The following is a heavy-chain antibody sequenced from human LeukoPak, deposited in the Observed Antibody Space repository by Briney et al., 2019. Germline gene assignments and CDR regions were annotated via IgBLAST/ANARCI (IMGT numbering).Heavy chain of an antibody. CDR3: AKEERGSYLLDYYYYMDV. CDR2: IRYDGSNK. J-gene: IGHJ6*03. CDR1: GFTFSSYG. Sequence: GGSLRLSCAAAGFTFSSYGMHWVRQAPGKWLEWVAFIRYDGSNKYYADSVKGRFTISRDNSKNTLYLQMNSQRAEDTAVYYCAKEERGSYLLDYYYYMDVWGKGTTVTISS. V-gene: IGHV3-30*02. D-gene: IGHD1-26*01.